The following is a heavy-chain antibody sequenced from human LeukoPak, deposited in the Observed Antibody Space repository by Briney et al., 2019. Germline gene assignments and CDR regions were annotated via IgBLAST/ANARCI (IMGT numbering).Heavy chain of an antibody. D-gene: IGHD6-13*01. J-gene: IGHJ3*02. Sequence: SQTLSLTCTVSGGSISSGGYYWSWIRQHPGKGLEWIGYIYYSGSTYYNPSLKSRVTISVDTSKNQFSLKLSSVTAADTAVYYCARTYTGYRDAFDIWGQGTMVTVSS. CDR1: GGSISSGGYY. CDR2: IYYSGST. V-gene: IGHV4-31*03. CDR3: ARTYTGYRDAFDI.